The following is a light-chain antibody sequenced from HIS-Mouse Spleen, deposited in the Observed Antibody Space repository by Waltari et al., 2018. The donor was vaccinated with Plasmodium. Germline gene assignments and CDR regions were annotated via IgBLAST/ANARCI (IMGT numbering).Light chain of an antibody. CDR1: QRVSSN. Sequence: EVVMTHSPATLYATIGVGATLSCRASQRVSSNLAWYQQKPGQAPRLLIYGASTSATRIPARFSGSGSGTEFTLTISSLQSEDFAVYYCQQYNNWSFTFGPGTKVDIK. CDR3: QQYNNWSFT. CDR2: GAS. V-gene: IGKV3-15*01. J-gene: IGKJ3*01.